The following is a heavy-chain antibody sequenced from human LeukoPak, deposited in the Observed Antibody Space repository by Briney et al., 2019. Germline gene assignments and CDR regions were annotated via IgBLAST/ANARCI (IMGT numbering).Heavy chain of an antibody. CDR2: ISSSSRYI. V-gene: IGHV3-21*01. CDR3: ARDGGGHNYFDS. CDR1: GFTFSSYS. J-gene: IGHJ4*02. D-gene: IGHD4-23*01. Sequence: PGGSLRLSCAASGFTFSSYSMSWVRQAPGKGLEWVSFISSSSRYIYYADSLKGRFTISRDNAKNSLSLEMNSLRAEDTAIYYCARDGGGHNYFDSWGQGTLVTVSS.